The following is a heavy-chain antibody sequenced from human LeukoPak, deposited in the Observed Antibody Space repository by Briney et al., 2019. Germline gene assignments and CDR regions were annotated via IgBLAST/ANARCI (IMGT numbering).Heavy chain of an antibody. V-gene: IGHV3-30*04. D-gene: IGHD3-16*01. CDR1: GFTFSSYA. Sequence: GGSLRLSCAASGFTFSSYAMHWVRQAPGKGLEWVAVISYDGSNKYYADSVKGRFTISRDNSKNTLYLQMNSLRAEDTAVYYCARTGLGEPNYYGMDVWGKGTTVTVSS. J-gene: IGHJ6*04. CDR3: ARTGLGEPNYYGMDV. CDR2: ISYDGSNK.